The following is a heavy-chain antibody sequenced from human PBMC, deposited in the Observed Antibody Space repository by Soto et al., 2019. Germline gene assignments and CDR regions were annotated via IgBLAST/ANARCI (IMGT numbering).Heavy chain of an antibody. CDR1: GDSVSNNNAA. D-gene: IGHD3-10*01. CDR3: AGGSGSLSH. CDR2: TYYRSKWYN. J-gene: IGHJ4*02. V-gene: IGHV6-1*01. Sequence: QVQLQQSGPGLVKPSQTLSLTCAISGDSVSNNNAAWNWIRQSPSRGLEWLGRTYYRSKWYNEYAVSVKSPISINPDASKNQFSLQLNSVTPEDTAVYYCAGGSGSLSHWGQGTLVTVSS.